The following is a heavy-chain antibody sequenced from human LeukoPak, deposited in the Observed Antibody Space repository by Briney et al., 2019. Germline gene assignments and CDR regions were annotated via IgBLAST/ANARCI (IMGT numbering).Heavy chain of an antibody. Sequence: GSLRLSCAASGFTFSSYAMHWVRQAPGKGLEYVSAISSNGGSTYYANSVKGRFTISRDNSKNTLYLQMGSLRAEDTAVYYCARVSSGWYYVDVWGKGTTVTISS. CDR1: GFTFSSYA. D-gene: IGHD6-19*01. J-gene: IGHJ6*03. V-gene: IGHV3-64*01. CDR2: ISSNGGST. CDR3: ARVSSGWYYVDV.